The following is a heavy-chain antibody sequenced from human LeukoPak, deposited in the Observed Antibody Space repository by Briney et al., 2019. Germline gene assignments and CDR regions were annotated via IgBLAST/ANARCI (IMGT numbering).Heavy chain of an antibody. CDR2: DRNKANSHTT. CDR3: ARVSGSGSYNDY. Sequence: GGSLRLSCAASGFTFSDHYMDWVRQAPGKGLEWVGRDRNKANSHTTEYAASVKGRFTISRDDSQNSMYLQMNSLKTEDTAVYYCARVSGSGSYNDYWGQGTLVTVSS. J-gene: IGHJ4*02. D-gene: IGHD1-26*01. V-gene: IGHV3-72*01. CDR1: GFTFSDHY.